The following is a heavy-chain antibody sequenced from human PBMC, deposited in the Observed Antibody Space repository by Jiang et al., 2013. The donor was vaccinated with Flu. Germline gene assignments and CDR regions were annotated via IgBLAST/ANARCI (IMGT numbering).Heavy chain of an antibody. CDR3: ARTGYGSNWYLY. D-gene: IGHD6-13*01. CDR1: GGSFSDYY. Sequence: LLKPSETLSLTCAVYGGSFSDYYWSWIRQPPGKGLEWIGEINHSGTTNYNPSLKSRVTISVDTSKNQFSLKLSSVTAADTAVYYCARTGYGSNWYLYWGQGTLVTVSS. V-gene: IGHV4-34*01. J-gene: IGHJ4*02. CDR2: INHSGTT.